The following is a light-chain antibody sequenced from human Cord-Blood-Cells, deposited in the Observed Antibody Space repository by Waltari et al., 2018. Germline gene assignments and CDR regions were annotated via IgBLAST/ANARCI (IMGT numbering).Light chain of an antibody. CDR1: SSAVSNYNL. V-gene: IGLV2-23*01. J-gene: IGLJ3*02. CDR2: EGS. Sequence: QSALHQPAPVPGSPGRTITIPRTGTSSAVSNYNLVYWYQQHPGKAPKHMIYEGSKRPSGVSTRFSGSKSGNTASLTISGLQAEDEADYYCCSYAGSSTLVFGGGTKLTVL. CDR3: CSYAGSSTLV.